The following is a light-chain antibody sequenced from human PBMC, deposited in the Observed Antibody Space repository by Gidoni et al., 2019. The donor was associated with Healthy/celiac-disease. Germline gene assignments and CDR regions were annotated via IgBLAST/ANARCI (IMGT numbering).Light chain of an antibody. Sequence: DIQMTQSPSSLSASVGDRVTITCRASQSISSYLNWYQQKPGKAPKLLIYAASSLQSGVPSRCSGSGSGTDFTLTISSLQPEDFATYYCQQSYSTWTFGQXTKVEIK. V-gene: IGKV1-39*01. J-gene: IGKJ1*01. CDR2: AAS. CDR1: QSISSY. CDR3: QQSYSTWT.